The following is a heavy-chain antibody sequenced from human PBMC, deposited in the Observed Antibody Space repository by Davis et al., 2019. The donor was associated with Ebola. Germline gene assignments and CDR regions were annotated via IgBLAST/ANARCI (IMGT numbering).Heavy chain of an antibody. V-gene: IGHV3-33*08. CDR1: GFTFSSYG. Sequence: GGSLRLSCAASGFTFSSYGMHWVRQAPGKGLEWVAVIWYDGSNKYYADSVKGRFTISRDNSKNTLYLQMNSLRAEDTAVYYCARARDGGKRYFDLWGRGTLVTVSS. CDR2: IWYDGSNK. CDR3: ARARDGGKRYFDL. J-gene: IGHJ2*01. D-gene: IGHD4-23*01.